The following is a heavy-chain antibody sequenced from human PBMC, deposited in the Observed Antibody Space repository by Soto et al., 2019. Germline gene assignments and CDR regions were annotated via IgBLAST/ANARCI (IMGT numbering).Heavy chain of an antibody. V-gene: IGHV1-46*01. Sequence: QVQLVQSGAEVVKPGASVRVSCKASGFTLTNYYIHWLRQTPGQGLEWMGIINPSSGDTHYAQKFQGRGTMTRDTSTSTVYLEVSGLRSDDTALYYCARQLLGGPGDWWFDPWGQGTLVTVSS. CDR1: GFTLTNYY. D-gene: IGHD1-7*01. CDR3: ARQLLGGPGDWWFDP. J-gene: IGHJ5*02. CDR2: INPSSGDT.